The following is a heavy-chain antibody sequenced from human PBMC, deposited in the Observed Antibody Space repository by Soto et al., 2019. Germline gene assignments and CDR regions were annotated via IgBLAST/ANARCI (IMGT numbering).Heavy chain of an antibody. CDR1: GFTFSSYA. D-gene: IGHD4-17*01. V-gene: IGHV3-23*01. CDR2: ISGSGGST. Sequence: HPGGSLRLSCAASGFTFSSYAMSWVRQAPGKGLEWVSAISGSGGSTYYADSVKGRFTISRDNSKNTLYLQMNSLRAEDTAVYYCAKYKEDYGEYYHYYGMDVWGQGTTVTVSS. J-gene: IGHJ6*02. CDR3: AKYKEDYGEYYHYYGMDV.